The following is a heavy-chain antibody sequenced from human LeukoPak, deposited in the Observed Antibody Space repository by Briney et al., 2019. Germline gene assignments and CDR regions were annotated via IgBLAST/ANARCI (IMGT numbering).Heavy chain of an antibody. J-gene: IGHJ4*02. CDR2: IYSGGST. CDR3: ARDLSG. CDR1: GFTFSNYW. V-gene: IGHV3-53*01. Sequence: GGSLRLSCAASGFTFSNYWMTWVRQAPGKGLEWVSVIYSGGSTYYADSVKGRFTISRDNSKNTLYLQMNSLRAEDTAVYYCARDLSGWGQGTLVTVSS. D-gene: IGHD3-3*01.